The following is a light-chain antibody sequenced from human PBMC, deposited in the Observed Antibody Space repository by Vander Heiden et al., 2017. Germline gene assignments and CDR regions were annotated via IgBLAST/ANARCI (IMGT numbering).Light chain of an antibody. J-gene: IGLJ3*02. CDR3: AVWDDSLKGWV. V-gene: IGLV1-44*01. CDR2: DDD. Sequence: QSVLTQLPSVSGTPGQRVPIPCSGSTSNSGSSNVYWFQHHPGTAPKVLIIDDDQRASGVPDRFSGSKSGATASLAISGLQSDDEADYYCAVWDDSLKGWVFGGGTKLTVL. CDR1: TSNSGSSN.